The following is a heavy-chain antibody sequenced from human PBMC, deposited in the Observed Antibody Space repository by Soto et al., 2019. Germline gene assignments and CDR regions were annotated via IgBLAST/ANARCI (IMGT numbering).Heavy chain of an antibody. CDR2: IIPIFGTA. D-gene: IGHD2-2*01. J-gene: IGHJ3*02. CDR1: GGTFSSYA. V-gene: IGHV1-69*13. Sequence: ASVKVSCKASGGTFSSYAISWVRQAPGQGLEWMGGIIPIFGTANYAQKFQGRVTITADESTSTAYMELSSLRSEDTAVYYCARDCSSTSCYGYSLGIAANHDAFDIWGQGTMVTVSS. CDR3: ARDCSSTSCYGYSLGIAANHDAFDI.